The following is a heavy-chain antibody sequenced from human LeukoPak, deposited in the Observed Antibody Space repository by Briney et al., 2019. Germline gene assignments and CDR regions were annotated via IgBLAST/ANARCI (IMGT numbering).Heavy chain of an antibody. CDR2: ISYDGSNK. D-gene: IGHD2-21*01. CDR1: GFTFCSYA. J-gene: IGHJ4*02. CDR3: ARDVHSILWH. Sequence: AGRSLRLSCAASGFTFCSYAMHWVRQAPGKGLEWVAVISYDGSNKYYADSVKGRFTISRDNSKNTLYLQMNSLRAEDTAVYYCARDVHSILWHWGQGTLVTVSS. V-gene: IGHV3-30*04.